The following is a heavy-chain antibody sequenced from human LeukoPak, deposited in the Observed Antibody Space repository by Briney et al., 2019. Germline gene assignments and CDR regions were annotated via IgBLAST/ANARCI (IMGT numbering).Heavy chain of an antibody. D-gene: IGHD2-8*01. CDR3: AKVASRYCANGVCSPPQAFDF. V-gene: IGHV3-23*01. J-gene: IGHJ3*01. Sequence: PGGSLRLSCAASGFTVSSNYMSWVRQAPGKGLEWVSAISGSGGSTYYADSVKGRFTISRDNSKNTLYLQMNSLRAEDTAVYYCAKVASRYCANGVCSPPQAFDFWGQGTMVTVSS. CDR1: GFTVSSNY. CDR2: ISGSGGST.